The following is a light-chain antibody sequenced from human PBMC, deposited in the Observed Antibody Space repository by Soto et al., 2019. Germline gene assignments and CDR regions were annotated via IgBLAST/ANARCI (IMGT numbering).Light chain of an antibody. J-gene: IGLJ1*01. Sequence: QSVLTQPPSASXSLGASVTLTCTLSSGYSNYKVDWYQQRPGKGPRFVMRVGTGGIVGSKGDGIPDRFSVLGSGLNRYLTIKNIQEEDESDYHCGADHGSGSNFVYVFGTGTKLTVL. CDR1: SGYSNYK. V-gene: IGLV9-49*01. CDR2: VGTGGIVG. CDR3: GADHGSGSNFVYV.